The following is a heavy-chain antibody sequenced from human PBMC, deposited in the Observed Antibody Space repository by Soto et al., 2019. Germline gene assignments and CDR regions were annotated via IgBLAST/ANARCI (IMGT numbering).Heavy chain of an antibody. V-gene: IGHV3-21*01. Sequence: GGSLRLSCAASGFTFSSYSMNWVRQAPGKGLEWVSSISSSSSYIYYADSVKGRFTISRGNAKNSLYLQMNSLRAEDTAVYYCARDRVGNWNNERNYYFDYWGQGTLVTVSS. CDR2: ISSSSSYI. D-gene: IGHD1-1*01. J-gene: IGHJ4*02. CDR3: ARDRVGNWNNERNYYFDY. CDR1: GFTFSSYS.